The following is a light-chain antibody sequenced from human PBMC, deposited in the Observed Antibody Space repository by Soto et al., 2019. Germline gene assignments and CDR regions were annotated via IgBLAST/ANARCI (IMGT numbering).Light chain of an antibody. Sequence: EIVMTQSPATLSVSPGERATLSCRASRSVGTNLAWYQQKPGQAPRLLIYDASTRATGFPARFSGSGSGTEFTLTISSLQSEDFAVYYCQQYSNWPPWTFGQGTKVDIK. J-gene: IGKJ1*01. CDR2: DAS. V-gene: IGKV3-15*01. CDR1: RSVGTN. CDR3: QQYSNWPPWT.